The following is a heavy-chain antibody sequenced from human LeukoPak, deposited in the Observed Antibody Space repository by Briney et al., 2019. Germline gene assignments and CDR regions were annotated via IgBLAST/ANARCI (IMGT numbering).Heavy chain of an antibody. CDR3: ATETNGRHYDY. Sequence: PVGSLRLPCTASGLTFSTSGFNWVRQAPGKGLEWVASIGPTGSDRYHADSIKGRFTISRDNANNFLYLQMNSLRAEDTAVYYCATETNGRHYDYWGQGTLLTVSS. V-gene: IGHV3-21*06. D-gene: IGHD1-14*01. J-gene: IGHJ4*02. CDR2: IGPTGSDR. CDR1: GLTFSTSG.